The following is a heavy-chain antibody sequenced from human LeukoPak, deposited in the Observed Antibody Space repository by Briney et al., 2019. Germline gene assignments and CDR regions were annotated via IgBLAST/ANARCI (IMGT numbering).Heavy chain of an antibody. CDR1: GFTVSSNY. V-gene: IGHV3-53*01. Sequence: PGGSLRLSCAASGFTVSSNYMSWVRQAPGKGLEWVSLINSGGTAYYAGSVKGRFTISRDNSKNTLYLQMNSLRAEDTAVYYCARDSSTWAFDYWGQGTLVTVSS. J-gene: IGHJ4*02. CDR2: INSGGTA. D-gene: IGHD1-1*01. CDR3: ARDSSTWAFDY.